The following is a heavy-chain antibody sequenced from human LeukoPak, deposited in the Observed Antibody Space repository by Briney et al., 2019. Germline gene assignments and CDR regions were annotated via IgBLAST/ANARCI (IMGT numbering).Heavy chain of an antibody. J-gene: IGHJ5*02. CDR2: ISAYNGNT. CDR1: GYTFTSYG. D-gene: IGHD3-22*01. CDR3: ASTSDYYDSRWFDP. Sequence: ASVKVSCKASGYTFTSYGISWVRQAPGQGLEWMGWISAYNGNTNYAQKLQGRVTMTTDTSTSTAYLELRSLRSDDTAVYYCASTSDYYDSRWFDPWGQGTLVTVSS. V-gene: IGHV1-18*01.